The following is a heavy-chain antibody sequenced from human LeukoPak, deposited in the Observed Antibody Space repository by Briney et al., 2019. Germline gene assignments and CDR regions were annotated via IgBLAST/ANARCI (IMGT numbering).Heavy chain of an antibody. CDR2: INPYNGDT. Sequence: VSVKVSCKASGYSFPTYGVSWVRQAPGQGLECMGWINPYNGDTKYAQNLQGRVTMTTDTSTSTAYLELRSLRSDDTAVYYCARVHSYCSTTSCLDYWGQGTLVTVSS. CDR3: ARVHSYCSTTSCLDY. J-gene: IGHJ4*02. D-gene: IGHD2-2*01. V-gene: IGHV1-18*01. CDR1: GYSFPTYG.